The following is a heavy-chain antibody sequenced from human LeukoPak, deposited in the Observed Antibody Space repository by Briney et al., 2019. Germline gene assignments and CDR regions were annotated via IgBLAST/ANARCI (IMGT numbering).Heavy chain of an antibody. V-gene: IGHV3-74*01. CDR1: GFTFSSYW. Sequence: GGSLRLSCAASGFTFSSYWMHWVRQAPGKGLVWVSRINTDGSATSYADSVKGRFTISRDSAKNTLYLQMNSLRAEDTAVYYCAICSGGSCYHYAFDIWGQGTMVTVSS. D-gene: IGHD2-15*01. J-gene: IGHJ3*02. CDR3: AICSGGSCYHYAFDI. CDR2: INTDGSAT.